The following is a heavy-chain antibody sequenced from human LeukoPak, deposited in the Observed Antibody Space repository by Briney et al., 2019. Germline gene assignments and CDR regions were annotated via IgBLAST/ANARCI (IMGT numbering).Heavy chain of an antibody. Sequence: PSETLSLTCTVSGGSISSSPYSSGWIRQPPGKGLEWIGSIYYSVTTHYTPYLERRVTQSVDTSKNQFSLKLASVTAADTAIYYWAEGAGGFSYYNWFDPWGQGTLVTVSS. D-gene: IGHD5-18*01. V-gene: IGHV4-39*07. CDR2: IYYSVTT. J-gene: IGHJ5*02. CDR3: AEGAGGFSYYNWFDP. CDR1: GGSISSSPYS.